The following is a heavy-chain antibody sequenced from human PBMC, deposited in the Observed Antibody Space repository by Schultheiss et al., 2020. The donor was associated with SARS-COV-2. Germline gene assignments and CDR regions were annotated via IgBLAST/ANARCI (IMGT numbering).Heavy chain of an antibody. J-gene: IGHJ4*02. CDR3: ARDLKAVAVFGFDS. CDR1: GFTFSSYG. CDR2: IWYDGSNK. V-gene: IGHV3-33*01. Sequence: GGSLRLSCAASGFTFSSYGMHWVRQAPGKGLEWVAVIWYDGSNKYYADSVKGRFTISRDNSKNTLYLQINSLRAEDTAVYYCARDLKAVAVFGFDSWGQGTLVTVSS. D-gene: IGHD6-19*01.